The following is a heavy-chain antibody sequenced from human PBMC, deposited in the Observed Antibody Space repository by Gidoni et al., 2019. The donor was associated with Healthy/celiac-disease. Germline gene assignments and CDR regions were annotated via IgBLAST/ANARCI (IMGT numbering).Heavy chain of an antibody. J-gene: IGHJ3*02. CDR2: IIPIFGTA. V-gene: IGHV1-69*01. CDR1: GGTFSSDA. CDR3: ARESRSGWDVPTRENLDAFDI. Sequence: QVQLVQSGAEVQKPGSSVKVSCRASGGTFSSDAHSWVRQAPGQVLEWMGGIIPIFGTANYAQKFQGRVTITADESTSTAYMDLSSLRSEDTAVDYCARESRSGWDVPTRENLDAFDIWGQGTMVTVSS. D-gene: IGHD6-19*01.